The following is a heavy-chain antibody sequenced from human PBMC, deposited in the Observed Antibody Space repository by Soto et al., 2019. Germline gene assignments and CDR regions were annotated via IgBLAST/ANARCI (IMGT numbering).Heavy chain of an antibody. J-gene: IGHJ4*02. V-gene: IGHV2-70*13. CDR1: GFSLNTGGIC. CDR2: IDWADDK. Sequence: SGPTLVNPTETLTLTCTFSGFSLNTGGICVSWIRQPPGKALEWLGLIDWADDKDYRTSLKTRLTISKDSSKNQVVLTMTNMDPVDTATYYWARSLSVAASSGFDFWGQGILVIVSS. D-gene: IGHD2-15*01. CDR3: ARSLSVAASSGFDF.